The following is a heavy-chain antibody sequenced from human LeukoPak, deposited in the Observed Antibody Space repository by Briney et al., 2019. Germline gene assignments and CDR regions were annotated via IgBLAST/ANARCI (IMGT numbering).Heavy chain of an antibody. CDR2: IIPILGTA. D-gene: IGHD1-1*01. J-gene: IGHJ4*02. Sequence: GASVEVSCKASGGTFSSYAISWVQQAPGQGLEWMGGIIPILGTANYAQKFQGRVTITTDESTSTAYMELSSLRSEDTAVYYCARARGPRQTFDYWGQGTLVTVSS. CDR3: ARARGPRQTFDY. V-gene: IGHV1-69*05. CDR1: GGTFSSYA.